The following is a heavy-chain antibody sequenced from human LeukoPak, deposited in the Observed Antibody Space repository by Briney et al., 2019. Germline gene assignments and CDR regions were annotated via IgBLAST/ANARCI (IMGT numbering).Heavy chain of an antibody. CDR1: GFXFSTYW. CDR2: INSDGSIT. Sequence: GGSLRLSCAASGFXFSTYWMHWVRQAPGKGLVWVSRINSDGSITTYADSVKGRFTISRDNAKNTLYLQMNSLRAEDTAVYYCAKSLSGWYAFDIWGQGTMVTVSS. CDR3: AKSLSGWYAFDI. D-gene: IGHD6-19*01. V-gene: IGHV3-74*01. J-gene: IGHJ3*02.